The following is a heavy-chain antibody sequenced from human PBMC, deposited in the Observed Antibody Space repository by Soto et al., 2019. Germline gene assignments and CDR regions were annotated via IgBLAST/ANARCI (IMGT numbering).Heavy chain of an antibody. J-gene: IGHJ4*02. Sequence: VGSLRLSCAASGFTFSSYAMSWVRQAPGKGLEWVSSISGSGSSTYYADSVKGRFTISRDNSKNTLYLQMNSLRAEDTAVYYCAKATRVVVAALDYWGQGTLVTVSS. CDR2: ISGSGSST. CDR1: GFTFSSYA. D-gene: IGHD2-15*01. CDR3: AKATRVVVAALDY. V-gene: IGHV3-23*01.